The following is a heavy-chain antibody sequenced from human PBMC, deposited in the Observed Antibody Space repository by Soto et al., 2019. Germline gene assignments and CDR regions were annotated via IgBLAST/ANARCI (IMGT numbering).Heavy chain of an antibody. V-gene: IGHV3-15*07. J-gene: IGHJ4*02. CDR2: FKSKTDGGTI. D-gene: IGHD2-15*01. CDR3: TTRGALGY. CDR1: DLSFSNAY. Sequence: EVQLVESGGGLVKPGESLRLSCAASDLSFSNAYINWVRQAPGKGLEWVGRFKSKTDGGTIDYAAPVKGRFIISRDDSSNTVYLQMNSLKTEDTAVYYCTTRGALGYWGQGTLVTVSS.